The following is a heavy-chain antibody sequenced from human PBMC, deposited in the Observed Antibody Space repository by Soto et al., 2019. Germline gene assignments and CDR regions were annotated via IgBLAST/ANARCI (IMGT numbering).Heavy chain of an antibody. CDR3: ARDDDFWSGYPIYYYGMDV. CDR2: ISSSSSTI. D-gene: IGHD3-3*01. CDR1: GFTFSSYA. V-gene: IGHV3-48*02. Sequence: GGSLRLSCVASGFTFSSYAMSWVRQAPGKGLEWVSYISSSSSTIYYADSVKGRFTISRDNAKNSLYLQMNSLRDEDTAVYYCARDDDFWSGYPIYYYGMDVWGQGTTVTVSS. J-gene: IGHJ6*02.